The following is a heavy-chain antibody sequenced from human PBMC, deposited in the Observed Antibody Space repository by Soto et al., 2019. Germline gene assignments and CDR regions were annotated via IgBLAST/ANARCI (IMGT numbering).Heavy chain of an antibody. V-gene: IGHV3-30*18. CDR1: GFTFSSYG. D-gene: IGHD2-21*02. CDR3: AKDLYAYCAGDCYSRPSDY. J-gene: IGHJ4*02. CDR2: ISYDGSNK. Sequence: PVGSLRLSCAASGFTFSSYGMHWVRQAPGKGLEWVAVISYDGSNKYYADSVKGRFTISRDNSKNTLYLQMNSLRAEDTAVCYCAKDLYAYCAGDCYSRPSDYWGQGPLVTVS.